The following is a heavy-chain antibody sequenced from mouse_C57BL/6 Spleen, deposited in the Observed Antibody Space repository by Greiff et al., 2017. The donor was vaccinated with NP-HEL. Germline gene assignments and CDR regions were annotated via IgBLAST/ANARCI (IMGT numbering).Heavy chain of an antibody. D-gene: IGHD3-2*02. CDR2: IDPSDSYT. V-gene: IGHV1-50*01. J-gene: IGHJ3*01. Sequence: VQLQQPGAELVKPGASVKLSCKASGYTFTSYWMQWVKQRPGQGLEWIGEIDPSDSYTNYNQKFKGTATLTVDTSSSTAYMQLSSLTSEDSAVYYCARGGSSGYRFAYWGQWTLVTVSA. CDR3: ARGGSSGYRFAY. CDR1: GYTFTSYW.